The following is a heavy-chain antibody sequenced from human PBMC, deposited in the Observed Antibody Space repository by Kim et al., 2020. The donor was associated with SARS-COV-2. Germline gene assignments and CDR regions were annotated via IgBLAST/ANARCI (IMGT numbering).Heavy chain of an antibody. V-gene: IGHV1-24*01. CDR2: FDPENGDT. D-gene: IGHD2-21*01. CDR1: GSNLTRLS. J-gene: IGHJ6*03. CDR3: ATYAGTPGDYYHYMDV. Sequence: ASVKVSCKVSGSNLTRLSMHWVRQAPGKGLEWMGAFDPENGDTIYAQKFQDRVTMTEDTLTDTSYMELRSLRSEDTAVYYCATYAGTPGDYYHYMDVWGKGTTVAVSS.